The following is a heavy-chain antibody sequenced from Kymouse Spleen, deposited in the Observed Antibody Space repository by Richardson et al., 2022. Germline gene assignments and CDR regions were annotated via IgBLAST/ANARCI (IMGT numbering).Heavy chain of an antibody. CDR1: GYTFTSYA. J-gene: IGHJ4*02. Sequence: QVQLVQSGAEVKKPGASVKVSCKASGYTFTSYAMHWVRQAPGQRLEWMGWINAGNGNTKYSQKFQGRVTITRDTSASTAYMELSSLRSEDTAVYYCAREGGSSGWHFDYWGQGTLVTVSS. V-gene: IGHV1-3*01. CDR3: AREGGSSGWHFDY. D-gene: IGHD6-19*01. CDR2: INAGNGNT.